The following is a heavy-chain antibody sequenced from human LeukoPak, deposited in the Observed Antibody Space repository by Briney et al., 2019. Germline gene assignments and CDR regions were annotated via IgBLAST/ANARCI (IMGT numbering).Heavy chain of an antibody. Sequence: ASETLSLTCTVSGGSISSYYWSRIRQPAGKGLEWIGRIYTSGSTNYNPFLKSRVTMSVDPSKNQFSLKLSSVTAADTAVYYCARDPVWYFDLWGRGTLVTVSS. V-gene: IGHV4-4*07. CDR2: IYTSGST. J-gene: IGHJ2*01. CDR1: GGSISSYY. CDR3: ARDPVWYFDL.